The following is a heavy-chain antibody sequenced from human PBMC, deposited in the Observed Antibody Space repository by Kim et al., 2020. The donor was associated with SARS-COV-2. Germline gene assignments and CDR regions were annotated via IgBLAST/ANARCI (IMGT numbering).Heavy chain of an antibody. Sequence: ASVKVSCKASGYTFNDYYIHWVRQAPGQGLEWMGWIHPNSGATNYAQKFQGRVTMTRDTSISTAYMDLSRLRSDETAVYYCARWGQTGEGYYYYYGMDVWGQGTTVTVSS. D-gene: IGHD7-27*01. CDR3: ARWGQTGEGYYYYYGMDV. CDR2: IHPNSGAT. CDR1: GYTFNDYY. J-gene: IGHJ6*02. V-gene: IGHV1-2*02.